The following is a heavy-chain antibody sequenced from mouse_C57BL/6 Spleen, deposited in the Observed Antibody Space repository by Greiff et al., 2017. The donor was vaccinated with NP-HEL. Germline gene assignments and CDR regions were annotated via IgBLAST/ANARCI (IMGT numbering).Heavy chain of an antibody. D-gene: IGHD2-10*01. CDR1: GYSITSGYY. CDR2: ISYDGSN. Sequence: DVKLQESGPGLVKPSQSLSLTCSVTGYSITSGYYWNWIRQFPGNKLEWMGYISYDGSNNYNPSLKNRISITRDTSKNQFFLKLNSVTTEDTATYYCAREEGLPDHYYAMDYWGQGTSVTVSS. V-gene: IGHV3-6*01. J-gene: IGHJ4*01. CDR3: AREEGLPDHYYAMDY.